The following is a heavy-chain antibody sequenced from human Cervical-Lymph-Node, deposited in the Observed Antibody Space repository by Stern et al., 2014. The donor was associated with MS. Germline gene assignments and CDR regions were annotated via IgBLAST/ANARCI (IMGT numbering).Heavy chain of an antibody. J-gene: IGHJ6*02. V-gene: IGHV3-13*01. CDR1: GFTFSSYD. CDR3: ARNRHGYYYYGMDV. D-gene: IGHD1-14*01. CDR2: IGTAGDT. Sequence: EVQLVESGGGLVQPGGSLRLSCAASGFTFSSYDMHWVRQATGKGLEWVSTIGTAGDTYYPGSVKGRFTISSENATNYLDLLMNTLRAGDTAVYYCARNRHGYYYYGMDVWGQGTTVTVSS.